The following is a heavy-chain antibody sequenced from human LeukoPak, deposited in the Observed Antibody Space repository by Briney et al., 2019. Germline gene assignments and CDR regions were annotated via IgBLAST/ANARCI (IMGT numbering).Heavy chain of an antibody. Sequence: SETLSLTCTVSGGSISRYYWSWIRQPPGKGLEWIGYMYYSGSTNYNPSLKSRVTISVDTSKNQFSLKLSSVTAADTAVYYCARDGVLGGLFVWDYWGQGTLVTVSS. D-gene: IGHD3-16*01. CDR3: ARDGVLGGLFVWDY. CDR2: MYYSGST. CDR1: GGSISRYY. J-gene: IGHJ4*02. V-gene: IGHV4-59*01.